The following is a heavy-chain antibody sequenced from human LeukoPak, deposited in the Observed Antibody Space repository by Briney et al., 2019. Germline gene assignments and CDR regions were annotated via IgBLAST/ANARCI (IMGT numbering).Heavy chain of an antibody. V-gene: IGHV3-23*01. J-gene: IGHJ4*02. CDR3: ATSGPTNYYDSSGHIDY. Sequence: TGGSLRLSCAASGFTFSSYGMSWVRQAPGKGLEWVSAISGSGGSTYYADSVKGRFTISRDNSKNTLYLQMNSLRAEDTAVYYCATSGPTNYYDSSGHIDYWGQGTLVTVSS. CDR2: ISGSGGST. D-gene: IGHD3-22*01. CDR1: GFTFSSYG.